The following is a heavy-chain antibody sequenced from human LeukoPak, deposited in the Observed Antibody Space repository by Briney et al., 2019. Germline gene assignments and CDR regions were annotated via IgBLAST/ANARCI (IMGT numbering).Heavy chain of an antibody. V-gene: IGHV3-66*01. J-gene: IGHJ5*02. D-gene: IGHD3-10*01. CDR3: ASGIWFGDRGWFDP. CDR1: GFIFSSYA. Sequence: HTGGSLRLSCAGSGFIFSSYAMSWVRQAPGKGLEWVSVIYRGDSIYYADSVKGRFTISRDNSKNTLYLQMNSLRAEDTAVYYCASGIWFGDRGWFDPWGQGTLVTVSS. CDR2: IYRGDSI.